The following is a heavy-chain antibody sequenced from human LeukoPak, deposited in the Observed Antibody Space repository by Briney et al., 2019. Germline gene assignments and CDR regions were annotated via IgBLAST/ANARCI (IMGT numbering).Heavy chain of an antibody. V-gene: IGHV4-59*01. CDR2: IYYGGST. D-gene: IGHD1-20*01. CDR1: GGSISSYY. Sequence: PSETLSLTCSVSGGSISSYYWSWIRQPPGKGLEWIGYIYYGGSTNSNPSLKSRVTISADTSKNLLSLKLSSVTAADTAVYYCARDYNWNFDYWGQGTLVTVSS. CDR3: ARDYNWNFDY. J-gene: IGHJ4*02.